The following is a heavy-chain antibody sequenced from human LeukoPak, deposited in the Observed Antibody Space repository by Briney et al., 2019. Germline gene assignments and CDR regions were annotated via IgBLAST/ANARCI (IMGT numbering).Heavy chain of an antibody. J-gene: IGHJ6*03. CDR2: ISSSSSTI. CDR1: GFTFSSYS. D-gene: IGHD3-3*01. CDR3: ARELRFLEWPYMDV. Sequence: GGSLRLSCAASGFTFSSYSMNWVRQAPGKGLEWVSYISSSSSTIYYADSVKGRFTISRDNAKNSLYLQMNSLRAEDTAVYYCARELRFLEWPYMDVWGKGTTVTVSS. V-gene: IGHV3-48*01.